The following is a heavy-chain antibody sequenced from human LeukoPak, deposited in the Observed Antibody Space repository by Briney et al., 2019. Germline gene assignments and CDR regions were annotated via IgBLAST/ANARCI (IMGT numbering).Heavy chain of an antibody. CDR3: ARDRVDSQGPALDI. CDR2: AFYPAGS. D-gene: IGHD2-15*01. Sequence: SETLSLTCTVSRGSISSHYWTWMRQPPGKGLEWVGYAFYPAGSTSNPSLTSRVTISVDTSTRQFSPKLSSVTAADTAIYYCARDRVDSQGPALDIWGQGTMVTVSS. V-gene: IGHV4-59*11. J-gene: IGHJ3*02. CDR1: RGSISSHY.